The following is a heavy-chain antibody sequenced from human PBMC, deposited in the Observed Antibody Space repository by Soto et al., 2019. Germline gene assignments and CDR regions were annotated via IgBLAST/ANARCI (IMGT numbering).Heavy chain of an antibody. D-gene: IGHD6-6*01. J-gene: IGHJ6*02. V-gene: IGHV3-23*01. Sequence: GGSLRLSCAASGFTFSSYAMSWVRQAPGKGLEWVSAISGSGGSTYYADSVKGRFTISRDNSKNTLYLQMNSLRAEDTAVYYCAKVLAIAARRYYYYYGMDVWGLGTTVTVSS. CDR2: ISGSGGST. CDR3: AKVLAIAARRYYYYYGMDV. CDR1: GFTFSSYA.